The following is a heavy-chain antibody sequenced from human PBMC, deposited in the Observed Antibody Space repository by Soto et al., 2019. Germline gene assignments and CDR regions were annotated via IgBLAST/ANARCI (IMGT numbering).Heavy chain of an antibody. CDR3: AKDRYGDYGGIDY. V-gene: IGHV3-23*01. Sequence: GGSLRLSCAASGFTFSTYAMIWVRQAPGKGLEWVSVITGSGGSTYYADSVKGRFTISRDTSKNTLFLQMNSLRAVDTAVYYCAKDRYGDYGGIDYWGQGTMVTVSS. J-gene: IGHJ4*02. D-gene: IGHD4-17*01. CDR1: GFTFSTYA. CDR2: ITGSGGST.